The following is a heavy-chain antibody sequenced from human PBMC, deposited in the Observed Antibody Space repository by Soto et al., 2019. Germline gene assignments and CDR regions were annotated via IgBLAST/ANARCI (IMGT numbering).Heavy chain of an antibody. CDR3: ARSQVVPAAILWFDP. D-gene: IGHD2-2*02. Sequence: PSETLSLTCAVTGGSIRSGGSSWSWSRQPPGKGLEWIGYIYHSGSTYYNPSLKSRVTISVDRSKNQFSLKLSSVTAADTAVYYCARSQVVPAAILWFDPWGQGTLVTVSS. J-gene: IGHJ5*02. V-gene: IGHV4-30-2*01. CDR1: GGSIRSGGSS. CDR2: IYHSGST.